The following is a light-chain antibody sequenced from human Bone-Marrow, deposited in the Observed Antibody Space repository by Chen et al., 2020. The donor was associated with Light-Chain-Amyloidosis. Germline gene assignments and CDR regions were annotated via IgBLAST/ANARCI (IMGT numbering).Light chain of an antibody. CDR3: QQRSNWPLT. Sequence: EIVLTRYPATLSLSRGERATLSCRASQTVGGYLAWYQQKPGQVPRLLIYDASIRVTGIPARFSGSGSGTDFTLTISSLEPEDFAVYYCQQRSNWPLTFGGGTKVEIK. CDR1: QTVGGY. J-gene: IGKJ4*01. CDR2: DAS. V-gene: IGKV3-11*01.